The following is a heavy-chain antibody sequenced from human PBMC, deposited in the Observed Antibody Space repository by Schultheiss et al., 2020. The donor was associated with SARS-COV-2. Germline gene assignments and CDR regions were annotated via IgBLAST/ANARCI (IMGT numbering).Heavy chain of an antibody. D-gene: IGHD3-16*01. CDR2: ISSSSSYI. Sequence: GGSLRLSCAASGFTFSDYYMSWIRQAPGKGLEWVSSISSSSSYIYYADSVKGRFTISRDNARNSLFLDINSLRAEDTAVYYCARGPLSDYAFYGMDIWGQGTTVTVSS. J-gene: IGHJ6*02. CDR3: ARGPLSDYAFYGMDI. V-gene: IGHV3-11*06. CDR1: GFTFSDYY.